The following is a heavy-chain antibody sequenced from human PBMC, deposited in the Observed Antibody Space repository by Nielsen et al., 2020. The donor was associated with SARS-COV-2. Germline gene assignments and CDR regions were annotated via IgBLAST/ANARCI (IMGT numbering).Heavy chain of an antibody. CDR3: ARSDPNYDSSGYYGL. CDR1: GFTFSSYA. V-gene: IGHV3-30-3*01. D-gene: IGHD3-22*01. Sequence: GGSLRLSCAASGFTFSSYAMHWVCQAPGKGLEWVAVISYDGSNKYYADSVKGRFTISRDNSKNTLYLQMNSLRAEDTAVYYCARSDPNYDSSGYYGLWGQGTLVTVSS. J-gene: IGHJ4*02. CDR2: ISYDGSNK.